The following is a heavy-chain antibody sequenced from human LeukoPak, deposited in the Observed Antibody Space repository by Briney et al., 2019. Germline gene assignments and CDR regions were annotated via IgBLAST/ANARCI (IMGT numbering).Heavy chain of an antibody. V-gene: IGHV1-18*01. CDR1: DHTFTSYG. CDR2: ISAYNGNT. D-gene: IGHD6-13*01. J-gene: IGHJ4*02. CDR3: ASGIIAAIGSFDY. Sequence: ASVKVSCKASDHTFTSYGITWVRQAPGQGLEWMGWISAYNGNTNYARELQGRVTMTTDTSTSTAYMELRSLRSDDTAVYYCASGIIAAIGSFDYWGQGTLVTVSS.